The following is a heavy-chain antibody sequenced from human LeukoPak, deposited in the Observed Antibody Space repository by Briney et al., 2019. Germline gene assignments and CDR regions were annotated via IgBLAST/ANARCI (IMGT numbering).Heavy chain of an antibody. CDR3: ARPSSYSSSWFDY. CDR1: GFTFSSYS. D-gene: IGHD6-13*01. J-gene: IGHJ4*02. Sequence: GGSLRLSCAASGFTFSSYSMNWVRQAPGKGLEWVSSISSSSSYIYYADSVKGRFTISRDNAKNSLYLQMNSLRAEDTAVYCCARPSSYSSSWFDYWGQGTLVTVSS. CDR2: ISSSSSYI. V-gene: IGHV3-21*01.